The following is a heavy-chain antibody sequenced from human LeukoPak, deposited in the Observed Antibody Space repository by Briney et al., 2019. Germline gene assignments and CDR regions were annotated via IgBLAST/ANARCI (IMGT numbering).Heavy chain of an antibody. J-gene: IGHJ4*02. Sequence: GGSLRLSCAASGFTFNSKGMSWVRQAPGKGLEWVSGIYSGGNTYYADSVKGRFTISRDKTKNTVYLQMKSLRAEDTAVYYCARDFSFDYWGQGTLVTVSS. V-gene: IGHV3-66*01. CDR2: IYSGGNT. CDR1: GFTFNSKG. CDR3: ARDFSFDY.